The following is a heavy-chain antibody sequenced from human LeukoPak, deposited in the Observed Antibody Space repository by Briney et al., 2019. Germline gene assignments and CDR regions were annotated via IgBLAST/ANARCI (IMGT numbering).Heavy chain of an antibody. CDR3: ARDSHSSSDAFDN. Sequence: GGSLRLSCAASGFTFSDYYMSWIRQAPGKGLEWVSYISSSGSTIYYADSVKGRFTISRDNAKNSLYLQMNSLRAEDTAVYYCARDSHSSSDAFDNWGQGTMVTVSS. J-gene: IGHJ3*02. V-gene: IGHV3-11*04. CDR2: ISSSGSTI. D-gene: IGHD6-6*01. CDR1: GFTFSDYY.